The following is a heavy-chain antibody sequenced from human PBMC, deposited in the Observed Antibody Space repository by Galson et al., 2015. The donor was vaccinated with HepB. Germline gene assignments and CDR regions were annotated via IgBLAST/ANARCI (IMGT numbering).Heavy chain of an antibody. CDR1: GFTFSTYW. CDR2: INQDGTVK. J-gene: IGHJ4*02. D-gene: IGHD1-26*01. CDR3: ARMRPTYYKDY. V-gene: IGHV3-7*03. Sequence: SLRLSCAASGFTFSTYWMSWVRQAPGKGLEWVANINQDGTVKYYVDSVKGRFTISRDNPKNSLYLQLNSLRAEDTAVYHCARMRPTYYKDYWGQGTLVAVSS.